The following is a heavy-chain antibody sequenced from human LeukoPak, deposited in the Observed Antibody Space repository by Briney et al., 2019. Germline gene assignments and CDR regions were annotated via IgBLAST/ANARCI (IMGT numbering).Heavy chain of an antibody. Sequence: SVKVTCKASGGTFSSYAISWVRQAPGQGLEWMGGIIPIFGTANYAQKFQGRVTITADESTSTAYMELSSLRSEDTAVYYCARGSPQYYYDSSGYCYWGQGTLVTVSS. CDR2: IIPIFGTA. CDR3: ARGSPQYYYDSSGYCY. D-gene: IGHD3-22*01. J-gene: IGHJ4*02. V-gene: IGHV1-69*13. CDR1: GGTFSSYA.